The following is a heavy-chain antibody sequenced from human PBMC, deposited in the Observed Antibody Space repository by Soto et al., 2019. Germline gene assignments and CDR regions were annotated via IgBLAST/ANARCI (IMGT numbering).Heavy chain of an antibody. Sequence: GGSLRLSCAASGFTFSSYAMSWVRQAPGKGLEWVPAISGSGGSTYYADSVKGRFTISRDNSKNTLYLQMNSLRAEDTAVYYCAYLEWLLEYYFDYWGQGTLVTVSS. J-gene: IGHJ4*02. CDR3: AYLEWLLEYYFDY. D-gene: IGHD3-3*01. CDR2: ISGSGGST. CDR1: GFTFSSYA. V-gene: IGHV3-23*01.